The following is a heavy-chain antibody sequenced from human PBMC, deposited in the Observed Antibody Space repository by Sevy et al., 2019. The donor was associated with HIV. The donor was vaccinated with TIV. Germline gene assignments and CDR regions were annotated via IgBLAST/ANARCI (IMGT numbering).Heavy chain of an antibody. CDR2: ISYDGSNK. CDR1: GFTFSSYG. Sequence: GGPLRLSCAASGFTFSSYGMHWVRQAPGKGLEWVAVISYDGSNKYYADSVKGRFSNSRENSKNTLYLQMNSLRAQDTAEYYCAKEAAPKPVYYDSSGYHFDYWGQGTLVTVSS. D-gene: IGHD3-22*01. V-gene: IGHV3-30*18. CDR3: AKEAAPKPVYYDSSGYHFDY. J-gene: IGHJ4*02.